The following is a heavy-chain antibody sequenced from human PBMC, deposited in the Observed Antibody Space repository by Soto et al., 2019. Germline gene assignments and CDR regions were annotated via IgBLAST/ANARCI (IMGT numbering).Heavy chain of an antibody. Sequence: QVQLVESGGGVVQPGRSLRLSCAAFGFTFSAYGIHWVRQAPGKGLEWVATISFDRRVKFYVDSMKGRLTISRENSRNTVYLPMDSLRAEDTAVYHCARVCGGDCGNAFDVWGQGKVVTVSS. CDR1: GFTFSAYG. J-gene: IGHJ3*01. CDR3: ARVCGGDCGNAFDV. D-gene: IGHD2-21*02. CDR2: ISFDRRVK. V-gene: IGHV3-33*05.